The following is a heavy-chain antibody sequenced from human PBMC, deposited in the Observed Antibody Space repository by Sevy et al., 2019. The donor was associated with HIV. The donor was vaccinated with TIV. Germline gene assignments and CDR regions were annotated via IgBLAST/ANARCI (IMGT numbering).Heavy chain of an antibody. D-gene: IGHD1-26*01. CDR1: GFSFSAYW. CDR3: AQETFGRFDS. Sequence: GGSLRLSCAASGFSFSAYWMNWVRRAPGKGLEWVASIKPDGSDKHYVDSAEGRFTISRDNAKNSLYLQMNSLRVEDTATYYCAQETFGRFDSWGQGTLVTVSS. CDR2: IKPDGSDK. V-gene: IGHV3-7*01. J-gene: IGHJ4*02.